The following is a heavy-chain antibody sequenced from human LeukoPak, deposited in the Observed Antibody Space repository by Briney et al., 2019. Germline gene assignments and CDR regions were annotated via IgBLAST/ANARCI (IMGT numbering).Heavy chain of an antibody. D-gene: IGHD5-18*01. CDR3: AKGGKDTAMPNDY. V-gene: IGHV3-23*01. CDR2: ISGSGGST. Sequence: PGGSLRLSCAASGFTFSSYGMSWVRQAPGKGLEWVSAISGSGGSTYYADSVKGRFTISRDNSKNTLYLQMNSLRAEDTALYYCAKGGKDTAMPNDYWGQGTLVTVSS. J-gene: IGHJ4*02. CDR1: GFTFSSYG.